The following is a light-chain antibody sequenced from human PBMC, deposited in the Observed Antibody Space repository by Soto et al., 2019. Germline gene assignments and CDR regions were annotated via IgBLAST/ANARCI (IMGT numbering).Light chain of an antibody. J-gene: IGKJ5*01. CDR2: DAY. Sequence: EVVLTPSPVTLSLSPGERATLSCRASQSFRGLLAWYQQKPGQAPRLLIYDAYNRATGIPPRFSGSGSGTDFTLTISSLEPEDSAVYYCQQRHMWPITFGQGTRLEL. CDR3: QQRHMWPIT. V-gene: IGKV3-11*01. CDR1: QSFRGL.